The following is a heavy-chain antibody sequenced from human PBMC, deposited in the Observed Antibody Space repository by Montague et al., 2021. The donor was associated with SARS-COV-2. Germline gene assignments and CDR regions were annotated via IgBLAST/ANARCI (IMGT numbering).Heavy chain of an antibody. Sequence: SETLSLTCAVYGGSFSSYYWSWIRQPPGKGLEWIGEINHSGSTNYNPSLKSRVTISVDSSASGIGRSVGSFYSEWDPYYYYGMDVWGQGTTVTVSS. CDR3: GMDV. CDR2: INHSGST. D-gene: IGHD2-15*01. J-gene: IGHJ6*02. CDR1: GGSFSSYY. V-gene: IGHV4-34*01.